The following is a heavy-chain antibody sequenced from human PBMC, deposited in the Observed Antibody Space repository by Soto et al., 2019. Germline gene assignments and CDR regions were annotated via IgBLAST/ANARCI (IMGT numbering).Heavy chain of an antibody. D-gene: IGHD3-10*01. CDR2: ISGSGGST. Sequence: GGSLRLSCAASGFTFSSYAMSWVRQAPGEGLEWVSAISGSGGSTYYADSVKGRFTISRDNSKNTLYLQMNSLRAEDTAVYYCAKSSPYGSGSYYNGVKYYYYYYGMDVWGQGTTVTVSS. CDR1: GFTFSSYA. V-gene: IGHV3-23*01. J-gene: IGHJ6*02. CDR3: AKSSPYGSGSYYNGVKYYYYYYGMDV.